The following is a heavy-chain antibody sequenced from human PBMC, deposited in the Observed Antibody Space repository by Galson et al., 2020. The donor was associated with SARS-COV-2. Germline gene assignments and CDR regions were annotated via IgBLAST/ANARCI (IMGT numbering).Heavy chain of an antibody. CDR2: IYWDDDK. CDR1: GFSLSTSGVG. CDR3: AHRTVVTPGYFDL. D-gene: IGHD2-15*01. J-gene: IGHJ2*01. V-gene: IGHV2-5*02. Sequence: CTFSGFSLSTSGVGVGWIRQPPGKALEWLALIYWDDDKRYSPSLKRRLTITKDNSKNQVVLTMTNMDPVDTATYYCAHRTVVTPGYFDLCVRCTLVTFSS.